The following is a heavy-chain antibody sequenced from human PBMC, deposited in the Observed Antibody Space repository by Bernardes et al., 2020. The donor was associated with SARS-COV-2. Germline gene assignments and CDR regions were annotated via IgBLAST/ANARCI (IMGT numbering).Heavy chain of an antibody. V-gene: IGHV3-9*01. CDR2: ISWNSGSI. CDR3: AKGPGIAAAGTSY. Sequence: GGSLRLSCAASGFTFDDYAMHWVRQAPGKGLEWVAGISWNSGSIGYADSVKGRLTISRDNAKNSLYLQMNSLRAEDTALYYCAKGPGIAAAGTSYWGQGTLVTVSS. CDR1: GFTFDDYA. J-gene: IGHJ4*02. D-gene: IGHD6-13*01.